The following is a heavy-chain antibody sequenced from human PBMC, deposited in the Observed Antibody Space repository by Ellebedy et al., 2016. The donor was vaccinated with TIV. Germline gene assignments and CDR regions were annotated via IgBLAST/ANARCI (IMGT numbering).Heavy chain of an antibody. CDR1: GFTFANYG. Sequence: PGGSLRLSCTASGFTFANYGMHWVRQAPGKGLEWVAVISYDGSFKPYADSVKGRFTISRDNSKNTLYLQMNSLRAEDTALYYCAIAEEDYHDGSGYSYGHFDYWGQGTLVTVSS. D-gene: IGHD3-22*01. V-gene: IGHV3-30*03. CDR2: ISYDGSFK. CDR3: AIAEEDYHDGSGYSYGHFDY. J-gene: IGHJ4*02.